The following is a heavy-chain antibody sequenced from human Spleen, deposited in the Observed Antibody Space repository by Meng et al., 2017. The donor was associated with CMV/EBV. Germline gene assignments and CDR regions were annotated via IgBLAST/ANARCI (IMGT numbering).Heavy chain of an antibody. CDR3: ARGKGGITIFGVVPTELDY. J-gene: IGHJ4*02. CDR2: ISGSGGST. D-gene: IGHD3-3*01. CDR1: GFTFSSYA. V-gene: IGHV3-23*01. Sequence: GGSLRLSCAASGFTFSSYAMSWVRQAPGKGLEWVSAISGSGGSTYYADSVKGRFTISRDNSKNTLYLQMNSLRAEDTAVYYCARGKGGITIFGVVPTELDYWGQGTLVTVSS.